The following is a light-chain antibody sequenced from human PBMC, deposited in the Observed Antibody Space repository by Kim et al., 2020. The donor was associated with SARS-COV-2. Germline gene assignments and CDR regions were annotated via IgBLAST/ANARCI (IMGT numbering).Light chain of an antibody. CDR1: QSVSSTY. J-gene: IGKJ2*01. Sequence: LSPGERATLSCRASQSVSSTYLAWYQQRPGQAPRLLIYGASSRATGVPERFSGSGSGTDFILTISRLEPEDFAVYYCQQYGSSPGTFGQGTKLEI. CDR2: GAS. V-gene: IGKV3-20*01. CDR3: QQYGSSPGT.